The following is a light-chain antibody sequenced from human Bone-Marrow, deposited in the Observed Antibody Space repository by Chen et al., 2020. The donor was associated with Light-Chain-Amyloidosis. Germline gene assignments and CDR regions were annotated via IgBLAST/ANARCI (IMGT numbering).Light chain of an antibody. CDR3: QSADSSGTYEVI. CDR1: DLPTKY. Sequence: SYELPQPPSVSVSPGQTASSPSSGDDLPTKYAYWYQQKPGQAPVLVIHRDTERPSGISERFSGSSSGTTATLTISGVQAEDEADYHCQSADSSGTYEVIFGGGTKLTVL. J-gene: IGLJ2*01. CDR2: RDT. V-gene: IGLV3-25*03.